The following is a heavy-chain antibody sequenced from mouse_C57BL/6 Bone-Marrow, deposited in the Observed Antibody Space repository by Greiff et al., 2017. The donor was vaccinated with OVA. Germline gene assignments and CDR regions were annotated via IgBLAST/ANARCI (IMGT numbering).Heavy chain of an antibody. J-gene: IGHJ3*01. CDR1: GYAFTNYL. CDR2: INPGSGGT. Sequence: VMLVESGAELVRPGTSVKVSCKASGYAFTNYLIEWVKQRPGQGLEWIGVINPGSGGTNYNEKFKGKATLTADKSSSTAYMQLSSLTSEDSAVYFCARAYDYDLCAYWGQGTLVTVSA. CDR3: ARAYDYDLCAY. V-gene: IGHV1-54*01. D-gene: IGHD2-4*01.